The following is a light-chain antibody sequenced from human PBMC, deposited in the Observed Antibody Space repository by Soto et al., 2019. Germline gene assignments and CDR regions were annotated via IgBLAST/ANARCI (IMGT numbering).Light chain of an antibody. Sequence: EIVMTQSPLFLPVTPGEPASISCRSSQSLLHSNGYDYLDWYMQKPGQSPHLLFYLGSNRASGVPDRFSGSGSGTDFTLRISRVEAEDVGVYYCMQALQTPLTFGGGTKVDIK. CDR3: MQALQTPLT. CDR2: LGS. J-gene: IGKJ4*01. CDR1: QSLLHSNGYDY. V-gene: IGKV2-28*01.